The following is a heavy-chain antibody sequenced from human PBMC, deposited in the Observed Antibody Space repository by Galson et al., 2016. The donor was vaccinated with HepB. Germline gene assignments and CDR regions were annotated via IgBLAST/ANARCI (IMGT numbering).Heavy chain of an antibody. CDR3: ARADRESHNCYYYMDV. CDR1: GGSVSSGPYY. J-gene: IGHJ6*03. Sequence: TLSLTCTVSGGSVSSGPYYWTWIRHHPGKGLEWIGYISYSGSPYYNPSLKSRVSISVDTSNNLFSLSLNSVTAADTAVYYCARADRESHNCYYYMDVWGKGTPVTVSS. D-gene: IGHD3-10*01. CDR2: ISYSGSP. V-gene: IGHV4-31*03.